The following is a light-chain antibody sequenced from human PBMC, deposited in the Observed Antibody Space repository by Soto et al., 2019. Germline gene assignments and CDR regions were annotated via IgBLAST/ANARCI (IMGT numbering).Light chain of an antibody. CDR1: RSDVGGYNY. Sequence: QSALTQPASVSGSPGQSITISCTGTRSDVGGYNYVSWYQQHPGKAPKLMIYDVSNRPSGVSNRFSGSKSGNTASLTISGLQAEDEADYYCSSYTSSITHVFGGGTKLTVL. CDR3: SSYTSSITHV. V-gene: IGLV2-14*03. J-gene: IGLJ2*01. CDR2: DVS.